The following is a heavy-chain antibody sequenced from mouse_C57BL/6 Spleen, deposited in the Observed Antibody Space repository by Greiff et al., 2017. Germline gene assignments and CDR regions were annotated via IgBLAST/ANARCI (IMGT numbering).Heavy chain of an antibody. CDR1: GYTFTSYG. V-gene: IGHV1-81*01. CDR3: ANYYGTDWYFDV. Sequence: QVQLQQSGAELARPGASVKLSCKASGYTFTSYGISWVKQRTGQGLEWIGEIYPRSGNPYYNEKFKGKATLTADKSSSPAYMELRSLTSEDSAVYFCANYYGTDWYFDVWGTGTTVTVSS. J-gene: IGHJ1*03. CDR2: IYPRSGNP. D-gene: IGHD1-1*01.